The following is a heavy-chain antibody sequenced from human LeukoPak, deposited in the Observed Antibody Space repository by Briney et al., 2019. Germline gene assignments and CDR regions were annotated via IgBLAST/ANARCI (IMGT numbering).Heavy chain of an antibody. Sequence: GASVKVSCKASGYTFTGYYMHWVRQAPGQGLEWMGRINPNSGCTNYAQKFQGRVTMTRDTSISTAYMELSRLRSDDTAVYYCARDESQQLVLDNWFDPWGQGTLVTVSS. V-gene: IGHV1-2*06. CDR2: INPNSGCT. CDR3: ARDESQQLVLDNWFDP. J-gene: IGHJ5*02. CDR1: GYTFTGYY. D-gene: IGHD6-13*01.